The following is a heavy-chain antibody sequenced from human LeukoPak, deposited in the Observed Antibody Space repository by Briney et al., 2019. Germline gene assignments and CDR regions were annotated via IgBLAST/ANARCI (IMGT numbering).Heavy chain of an antibody. D-gene: IGHD2-2*01. V-gene: IGHV3-64*01. CDR1: GFTFSSYA. CDR3: ARGKFEHCSSTSCPGLPWYFDL. J-gene: IGHJ2*01. CDR2: ISSNGGST. Sequence: GGSLRLSCAASGFTFSSYAMHWVRQAPGKGLEYVSAISSNGGSTYYANSVKGRFTISRDNSKNTLYLQMGSLRAEDMAVYYCARGKFEHCSSTSCPGLPWYFDLWGRGTLVTVSS.